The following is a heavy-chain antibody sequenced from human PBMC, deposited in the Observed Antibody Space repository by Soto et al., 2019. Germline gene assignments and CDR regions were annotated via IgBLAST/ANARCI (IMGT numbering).Heavy chain of an antibody. CDR2: INPNGDTT. Sequence: QVQLMQSGAEVRNPGASVKLSCKASGYTFNMYYMHWVRQAPGQGLEWMGVINPNGDTTTYAQRFQGRLTMTRDTSTSTVYMDLTSLRSEDTAVYYCAREGAAAARMFDNWGQGTLVTVSS. D-gene: IGHD6-13*01. V-gene: IGHV1-46*02. CDR3: AREGAAAARMFDN. CDR1: GYTFNMYY. J-gene: IGHJ4*02.